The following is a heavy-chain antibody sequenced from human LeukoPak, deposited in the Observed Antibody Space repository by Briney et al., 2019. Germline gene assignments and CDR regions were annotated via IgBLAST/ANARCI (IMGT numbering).Heavy chain of an antibody. CDR1: GFTFSSYA. J-gene: IGHJ4*02. CDR2: ISGSGGST. V-gene: IGHV3-23*01. CDR3: AKAKDKYYDFWSGYIFLDY. Sequence: GGSLRLSCAASGFTFSSYAMSWVRQAPGKGLEWVSAISGSGGSTYYADSVKGRFTISRDNSKNTLYLQMSSLRAEDTAVYYCAKAKDKYYDFWSGYIFLDYWGQGTLVTVSS. D-gene: IGHD3-3*01.